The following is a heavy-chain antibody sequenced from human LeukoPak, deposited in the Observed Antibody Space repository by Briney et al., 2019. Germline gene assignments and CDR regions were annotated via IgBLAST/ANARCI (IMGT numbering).Heavy chain of an antibody. CDR1: GYSFTNYY. D-gene: IGHD4-11*01. J-gene: IGHJ4*02. CDR3: ARDSHNYACDY. CDR2: SYPSDGNA. Sequence: ASVKVSCKTSGYSFTNYYIQWVRLAPGQEPEYMGISYPSDGNAIYAQKFRGRVTMTRDTSTSTVYMELSSLTSEDTAVYYCARDSHNYACDYWGQGTLVTVSS. V-gene: IGHV1-46*01.